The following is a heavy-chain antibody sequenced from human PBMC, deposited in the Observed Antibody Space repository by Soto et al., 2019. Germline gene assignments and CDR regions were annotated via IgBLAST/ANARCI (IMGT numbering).Heavy chain of an antibody. CDR2: IYHSGST. D-gene: IGHD2-21*01. V-gene: IGHV4-30-2*01. J-gene: IGHJ5*02. Sequence: QLQLQESGSGLVKPSQTLSLTCAVSGGSISSGGYSWSWIRQPPGKGLEWIGYIYHSGSTYYNPSLKRRVPRSGDTPKNQFSLKLSSVTAADTAVYSSARIPSPWGQGTLVTVSS. CDR1: GGSISSGGYS. CDR3: ARIPSP.